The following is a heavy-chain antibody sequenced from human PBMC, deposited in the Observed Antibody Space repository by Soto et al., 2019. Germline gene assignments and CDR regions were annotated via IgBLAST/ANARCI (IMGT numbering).Heavy chain of an antibody. CDR3: AAVDGNYDSSGYYYPSGMDV. V-gene: IGHV1-58*01. J-gene: IGHJ6*02. CDR2: IVVGSGNT. Sequence: QMQLVQSGPEVKKPGTSVKVSCKASGFTFTSSAVQWVRQARGQRLEWIGWIVVGSGNTNYAQKFQERVTITRDMSTSTAYMELSSLRSEDTAVYYCAAVDGNYDSSGYYYPSGMDVWGQGTTVTVSS. CDR1: GFTFTSSA. D-gene: IGHD3-22*01.